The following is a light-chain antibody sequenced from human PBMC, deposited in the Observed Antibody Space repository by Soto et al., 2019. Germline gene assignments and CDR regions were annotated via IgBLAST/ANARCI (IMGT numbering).Light chain of an antibody. Sequence: EIQMTQSPSTLSVSPGERATITCRASQSVSSNFAWYQQKPGQAPRLLIYSASTSATGIPARFSGSGSGTDFTLTISSLQPDDFGTYYCQQYYTNSVTFGQGTKVDIK. CDR3: QQYYTNSVT. CDR2: SAS. CDR1: QSVSSN. V-gene: IGKV3-15*01. J-gene: IGKJ1*01.